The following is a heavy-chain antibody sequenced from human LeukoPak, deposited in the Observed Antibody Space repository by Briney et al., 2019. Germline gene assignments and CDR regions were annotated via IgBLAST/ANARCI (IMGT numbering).Heavy chain of an antibody. J-gene: IGHJ4*02. CDR3: ARDQTGWHHNPDY. V-gene: IGHV3-30*03. CDR1: GFTFSSYG. D-gene: IGHD6-19*01. Sequence: PGRSLRLSCAASGFTFSSYGMHWVRQAPGKGLEWVAVISYDGSNKYYADSVKGRFTISRDNSKNTLYLQMNSLRAEDTAVYYCARDQTGWHHNPDYWGQGTLVTVSS. CDR2: ISYDGSNK.